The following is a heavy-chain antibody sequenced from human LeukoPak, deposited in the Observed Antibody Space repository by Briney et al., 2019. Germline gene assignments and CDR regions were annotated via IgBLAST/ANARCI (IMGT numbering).Heavy chain of an antibody. J-gene: IGHJ6*03. D-gene: IGHD3-16*01. V-gene: IGHV4-59*01. CDR3: ARAYTAPGAYYYYMDV. Sequence: SETLSLTCTVSGGSMSSYYWSWIRQPPGKGLEWIGYIYYSGSTNCNPSLKSRVTISVDTSKNQFSLKLSSVTAADTAVYYCARAYTAPGAYYYYMDVWGKGTTVTVSS. CDR2: IYYSGST. CDR1: GGSMSSYY.